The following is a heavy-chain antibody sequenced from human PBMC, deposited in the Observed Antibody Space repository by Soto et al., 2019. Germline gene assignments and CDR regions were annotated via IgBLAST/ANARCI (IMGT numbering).Heavy chain of an antibody. D-gene: IGHD2-2*01. CDR3: ARVRYCSGTTCYARVGWFDP. CDR1: GYTFTTYW. J-gene: IGHJ5*02. CDR2: IYPGDSDT. V-gene: IGHV5-51*01. Sequence: LGESLKISCKASGYTFTTYWIGWVRQMPGKGLEWMGIIYPGDSDTIYSPSFQGQVTISADKSITTAYLQWSSLKASDTAMYYCARVRYCSGTTCYARVGWFDPWGEGTLVTVSS.